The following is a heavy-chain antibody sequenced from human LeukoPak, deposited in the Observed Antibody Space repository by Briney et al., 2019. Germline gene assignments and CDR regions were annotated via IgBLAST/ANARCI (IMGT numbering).Heavy chain of an antibody. J-gene: IGHJ4*02. Sequence: PGGSLRLSCAASGFTFSNYAMSWVRQAPGKGLEWVSPINGSGDSTSYADSVKGRFTISRDNSKNTLYLQMNSLRAEDTAVYYCAKGRGFTSSTCYNYWGQGTPVTVSS. V-gene: IGHV3-23*01. CDR3: AKGRGFTSSTCYNY. D-gene: IGHD2-2*02. CDR1: GFTFSNYA. CDR2: INGSGDST.